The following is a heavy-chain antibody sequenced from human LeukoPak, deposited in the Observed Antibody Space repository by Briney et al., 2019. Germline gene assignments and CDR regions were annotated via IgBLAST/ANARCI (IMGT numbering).Heavy chain of an antibody. D-gene: IGHD2/OR15-2a*01. V-gene: IGHV4-39*07. Sequence: PSETLSLTCTVSGGSISSSSYYWGWIRQPPGKGLEWFGNIYYSGSTYYNPSLKSRVTISVDTSKNQFSLKLSSVTAADTAVYYCAREAGILGAFDIWGQGTMVTVSS. CDR3: AREAGILGAFDI. CDR1: GGSISSSSYY. CDR2: IYYSGST. J-gene: IGHJ3*02.